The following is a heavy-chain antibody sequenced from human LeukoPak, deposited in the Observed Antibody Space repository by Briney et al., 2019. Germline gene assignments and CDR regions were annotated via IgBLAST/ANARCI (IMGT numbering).Heavy chain of an antibody. V-gene: IGHV3-23*01. D-gene: IGHD3-10*01. Sequence: GGSLRLSCAASGFTFSSYAMSWVRQAPGKGLEWVSAISGSGGSTYYADSVKGRFTISRDSSKNTLYLQMNSLRAEDTAVYYCAKKDGNYYGSGSLDYWGQGTLVTVSS. CDR3: AKKDGNYYGSGSLDY. J-gene: IGHJ4*02. CDR1: GFTFSSYA. CDR2: ISGSGGST.